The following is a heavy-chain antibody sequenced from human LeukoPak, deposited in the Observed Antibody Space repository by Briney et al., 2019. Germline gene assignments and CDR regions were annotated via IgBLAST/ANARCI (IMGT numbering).Heavy chain of an antibody. CDR2: IRYDGSNK. D-gene: IGHD3-22*01. Sequence: GGSLRLSCAAAGFTFSSYGMHWVRQAPGKGLEWVAFIRYDGSNKYYADSVKGRFTISRDNSKNTLYLQMNSQRAEDTAVYYCARDQSFDSSGYRDYWGQGTLVTVSS. V-gene: IGHV3-30*02. J-gene: IGHJ4*02. CDR1: GFTFSSYG. CDR3: ARDQSFDSSGYRDY.